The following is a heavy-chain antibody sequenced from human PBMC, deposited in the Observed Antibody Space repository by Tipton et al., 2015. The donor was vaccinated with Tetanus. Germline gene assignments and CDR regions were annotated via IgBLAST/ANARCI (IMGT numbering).Heavy chain of an antibody. CDR3: ARFRGKEEHYYYYGMDV. Sequence: SLRLSCAASGFTFRNYGMHWVRQAPGKGLEWLAVIWYDGSNKYYADSVKGRFSISRDNSKNTLYLQMNSLRAEDTAVYYCARFRGKEEHYYYYGMDVWGQGTTVTVSS. J-gene: IGHJ6*02. D-gene: IGHD3-10*01. CDR2: IWYDGSNK. V-gene: IGHV3-33*01. CDR1: GFTFRNYG.